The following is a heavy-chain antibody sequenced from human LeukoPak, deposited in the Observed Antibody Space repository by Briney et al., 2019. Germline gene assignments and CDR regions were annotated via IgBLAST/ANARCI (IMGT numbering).Heavy chain of an antibody. J-gene: IGHJ6*03. CDR3: ARETRYYFYVDV. CDR2: IYTSGST. V-gene: IGHV4-61*02. Sequence: SETLSLTCTVSGGSISSGSYYWSWIRQPAGKGLEWIGRIYTSGSTNYNPSLKSRVTMSVDTSKNEFSLKLSSVTAADTAVYYCARETRYYFYVDVWGKGTTVTVSS. CDR1: GGSISSGSYY.